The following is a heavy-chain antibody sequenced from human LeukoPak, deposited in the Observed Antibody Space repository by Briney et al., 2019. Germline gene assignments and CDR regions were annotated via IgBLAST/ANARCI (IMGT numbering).Heavy chain of an antibody. CDR3: SKVRASGPYARHYY. Sequence: SETLSLTCDVSGYSIRGGSYWGGIRQPPGKGLEWIGCMFHSGDTYHNPSLKSRVTISADTSKNQFSLKLTSVTAADTAVYYCSKVRASGPYARHYYWGQGTLVTVSS. V-gene: IGHV4-38-2*01. CDR1: GYSIRGGSY. D-gene: IGHD2-21*01. J-gene: IGHJ4*02. CDR2: MFHSGDT.